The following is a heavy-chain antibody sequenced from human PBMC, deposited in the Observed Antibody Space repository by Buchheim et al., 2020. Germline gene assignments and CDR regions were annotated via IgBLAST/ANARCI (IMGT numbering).Heavy chain of an antibody. CDR1: GFRFDNYG. CDR2: TTDSGDMT. J-gene: IGHJ4*02. V-gene: IGHV3-23*01. D-gene: IGHD2/OR15-2a*01. Sequence: EVRLLESGGTLVHPGGSLTLSCVVSGFRFDNYGMSWVRQAPGKGLEWVSATTDSGDMTYYADSVKGRFTISRDNSKNTLYLQLNSLRAEDTAIYFCAKRQNVMTVSGTLFDYWGRGTL. CDR3: AKRQNVMTVSGTLFDY.